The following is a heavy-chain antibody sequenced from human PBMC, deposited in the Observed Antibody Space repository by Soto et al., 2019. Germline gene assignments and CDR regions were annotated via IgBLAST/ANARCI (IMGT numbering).Heavy chain of an antibody. Sequence: SETRSLTCAVYGGSFSGYYWSWIRQPPWKGLEWIGEINHSGSTNYNPSLKSRVTISVDTSKNQFSLKLSSVTAADTAVYYCARVIISYYYGSGNPTYYYGMDVWGQGTTVTVSS. J-gene: IGHJ6*02. CDR3: ARVIISYYYGSGNPTYYYGMDV. CDR2: INHSGST. CDR1: GGSFSGYY. V-gene: IGHV4-34*01. D-gene: IGHD3-10*01.